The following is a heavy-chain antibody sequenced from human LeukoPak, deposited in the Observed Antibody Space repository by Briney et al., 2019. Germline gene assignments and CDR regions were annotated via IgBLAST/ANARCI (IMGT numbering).Heavy chain of an antibody. J-gene: IGHJ6*02. V-gene: IGHV3-7*01. Sequence: GSLRLSCAASGFTFSSYWMSWVRQAPGKGLEWVANIKQDGSEKYYVDSVKGRFTISRDNAKNSLYLQMNSLRAEDTAVYYCVLEGGSGSYYSGMDAWGQGTTVTVSS. CDR3: VLEGGSGSYYSGMDA. D-gene: IGHD3-10*01. CDR2: IKQDGSEK. CDR1: GFTFSSYW.